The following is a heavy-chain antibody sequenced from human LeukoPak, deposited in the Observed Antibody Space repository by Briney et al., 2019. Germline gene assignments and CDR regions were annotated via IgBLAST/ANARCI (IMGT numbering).Heavy chain of an antibody. CDR1: GYIFTGYS. D-gene: IGHD1-1*01. V-gene: IGHV1-2*02. CDR2: INPNSGGT. J-gene: IGHJ4*02. CDR3: AREGAPQLSSYFDH. Sequence: ASVKVSCKTSGYIFTGYSMHWVRQAPGQGLEWMGWINPNSGGTHYAQKFQGRVTMTRDTSINTAYMELSSLRSDDTAMYYCAREGAPQLSSYFDHWGQGTLVTVSS.